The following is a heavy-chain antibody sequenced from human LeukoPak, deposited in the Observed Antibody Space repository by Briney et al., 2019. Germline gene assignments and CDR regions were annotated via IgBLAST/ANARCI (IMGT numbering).Heavy chain of an antibody. D-gene: IGHD3-10*02. V-gene: IGHV3-23*01. Sequence: PGGSLRLSCAASGFTFSSYAMSWVRQAPGEGLEWVSAISGSGGSTYYADSVKGRFTISRDNSKNTLYLQMNSLRAEDTAVYYCAKNTPYVHKGSHFRFDYWGQGTLVTVSS. J-gene: IGHJ4*02. CDR1: GFTFSSYA. CDR3: AKNTPYVHKGSHFRFDY. CDR2: ISGSGGST.